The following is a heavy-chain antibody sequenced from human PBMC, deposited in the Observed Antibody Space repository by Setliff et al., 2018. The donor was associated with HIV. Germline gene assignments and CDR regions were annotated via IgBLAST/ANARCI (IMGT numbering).Heavy chain of an antibody. Sequence: SETLSLTCAVSGGSFSGYFWSWVRQPPGKGLEWIGEINHSGSTNYNPSLKSRVTISVDRSKNQFSLMLTSMTAADTAVYYCARGQIAAAGNGGWFDPWGQGTLVTVSS. CDR3: ARGQIAAAGNGGWFDP. D-gene: IGHD6-13*01. CDR2: INHSGST. V-gene: IGHV4-34*01. CDR1: GGSFSGYF. J-gene: IGHJ5*02.